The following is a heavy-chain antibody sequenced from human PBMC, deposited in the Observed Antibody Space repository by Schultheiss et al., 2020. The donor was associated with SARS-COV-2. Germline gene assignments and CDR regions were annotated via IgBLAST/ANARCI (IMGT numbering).Heavy chain of an antibody. Sequence: ASVKVSCKAFGYTFTSHGISWVRQAPGQGLEWMGWISTYKNKIIYAQQLQGRLTMTTDTYTSTAYMELRSLTSDDTAVYYCARILTSASTRVDYWGQGTLVTVSS. J-gene: IGHJ4*02. CDR3: ARILTSASTRVDY. CDR2: ISTYKNKI. D-gene: IGHD2/OR15-2a*01. V-gene: IGHV1-18*04. CDR1: GYTFTSHG.